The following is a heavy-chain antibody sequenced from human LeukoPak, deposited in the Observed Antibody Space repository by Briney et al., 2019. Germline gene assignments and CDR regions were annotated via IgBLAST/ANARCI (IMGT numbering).Heavy chain of an antibody. V-gene: IGHV4-61*02. J-gene: IGHJ4*02. CDR2: IYTSGST. CDR1: GGSISSGSYY. D-gene: IGHD1-26*01. CDR3: AREEALGSGSFDY. Sequence: SETLSLTCTVSGGSISSGSYYWSWIRQPAGKGLEWIGRIYTSGSTNYNPSLKSRVTISVDTSKNQFSLKLSSVTAADTTVYYCAREEALGSGSFDYWGQGTLVTVSS.